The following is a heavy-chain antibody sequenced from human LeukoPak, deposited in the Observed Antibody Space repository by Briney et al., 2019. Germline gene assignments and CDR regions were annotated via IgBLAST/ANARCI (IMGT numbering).Heavy chain of an antibody. V-gene: IGHV4-59*12. CDR3: ATANIAAAGRYFDY. CDR1: NGSISSYY. J-gene: IGHJ4*02. Sequence: SETLSLTCTVSNGSISSYYWSWLRQPPGRGLEWIGYIHYSGSTTYNPSLKSRVTISVDTSKDQFSLKLSSVTAADTAVYYCATANIAAAGRYFDYWGQGTLVTVSS. D-gene: IGHD6-13*01. CDR2: IHYSGST.